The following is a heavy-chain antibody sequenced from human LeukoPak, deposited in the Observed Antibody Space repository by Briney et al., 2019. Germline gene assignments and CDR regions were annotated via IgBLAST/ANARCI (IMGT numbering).Heavy chain of an antibody. CDR2: IKQDGSEK. CDR1: GFTFSSYW. V-gene: IGHV3-7*01. D-gene: IGHD6-19*01. J-gene: IGHJ4*02. Sequence: PGGSLRLSCAASGFTFSSYWVSWVRQAPGKGLEWVANIKQDGSEKYYVDSVKGRFTISRDNAKNSLYLQMNSLRAEDTAVYYCARDSIAVAGYFDYWGQGTLVTVSS. CDR3: ARDSIAVAGYFDY.